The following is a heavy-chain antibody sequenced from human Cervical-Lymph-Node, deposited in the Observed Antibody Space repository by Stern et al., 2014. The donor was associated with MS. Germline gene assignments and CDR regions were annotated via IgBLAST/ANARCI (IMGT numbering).Heavy chain of an antibody. CDR2: INTDGSST. CDR3: TRDEYYGSGSPGFHH. Sequence: EMQLVESGGGLVQPGGSLRLSCVASEVTFSSHWMHWVRQAPGKGLVWVSRINTDGSSTNYADSVKGRFTISRDNAKNTVYLLMNSLRVEDTAVYYCTRDEYYGSGSPGFHHWGQGTLVTVSS. CDR1: EVTFSSHW. V-gene: IGHV3-74*01. J-gene: IGHJ4*02. D-gene: IGHD3-10*01.